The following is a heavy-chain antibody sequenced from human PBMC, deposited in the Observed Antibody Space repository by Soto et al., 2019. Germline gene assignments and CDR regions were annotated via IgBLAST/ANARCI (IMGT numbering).Heavy chain of an antibody. D-gene: IGHD3-16*01. CDR1: GGSISSSSYY. Sequence: QLQLQESGPGLVKPSETLSLTCTVSGGSISSSSYYWGWIRQPPGKGLEWIGSIYYSGSTYYNPSLMSRVTISVDTSKNQFSLKLGSVTAADTAVYYCARPSTGLSRDGDNSGWVIFDYWGQGTLVTVSS. V-gene: IGHV4-39*01. CDR2: IYYSGST. CDR3: ARPSTGLSRDGDNSGWVIFDY. J-gene: IGHJ4*02.